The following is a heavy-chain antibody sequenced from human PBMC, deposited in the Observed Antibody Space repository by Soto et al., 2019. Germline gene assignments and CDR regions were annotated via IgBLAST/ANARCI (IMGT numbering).Heavy chain of an antibody. CDR2: IKDDGSEK. J-gene: IGHJ4*02. V-gene: IGHV3-7*02. D-gene: IGHD6-19*01. CDR1: GFSLSGYW. Sequence: EVQVVESGGGLVQPGGSLRLSCAVSGFSLSGYWMSWVRQAPGKGLEWVANIKDDGSEKHYVDSVKGRFTISRDNAKNSLYLQMTGLRDDDTAIYYCASVAVRGQGTLVTVSS. CDR3: ASVAV.